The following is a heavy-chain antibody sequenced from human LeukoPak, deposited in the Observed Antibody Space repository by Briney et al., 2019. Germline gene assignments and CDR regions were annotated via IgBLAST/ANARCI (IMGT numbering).Heavy chain of an antibody. CDR1: GFTFTSSA. D-gene: IGHD4-17*01. CDR3: AACPYGDLLDAFDI. CDR2: IFVGSGNT. Sequence: SVRVSCKASGFTFTSSAMQWVRQARGQGLEWIGWIFVGSGNTNYAQKFQERVTITRDMSTSTAYMELSSLRSEDTAVYYCAACPYGDLLDAFDIWGQGTMVTVSS. J-gene: IGHJ3*02. V-gene: IGHV1-58*02.